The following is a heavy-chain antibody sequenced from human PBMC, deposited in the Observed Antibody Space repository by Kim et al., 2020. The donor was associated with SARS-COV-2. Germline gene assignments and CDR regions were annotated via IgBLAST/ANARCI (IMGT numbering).Heavy chain of an antibody. D-gene: IGHD3-3*01. J-gene: IGHJ6*02. V-gene: IGHV3-13*04. CDR2: IGTAGDT. CDR3: ARANFWSGYYTGAYYYNGMDV. Sequence: GGSLRLSCAASGFTLSSYDMHWVRQATGKGLEWVSAIGTAGDTYYPGSVKGRFTISRENAKNSLYLQMNSLGAGDTAVYYCARANFWSGYYTGAYYYNGMDVWGQGTTVTVSS. CDR1: GFTLSSYD.